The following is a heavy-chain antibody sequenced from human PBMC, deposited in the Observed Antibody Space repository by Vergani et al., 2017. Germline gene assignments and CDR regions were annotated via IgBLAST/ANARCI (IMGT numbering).Heavy chain of an antibody. CDR3: ARDQPYYDFWSGYTYYYYYYYMDV. J-gene: IGHJ6*03. D-gene: IGHD3-3*01. Sequence: QVQLVQSGAEVKKPGASVKVSCKASGYTFTSYGISWVRQAPGQGLEWMGWISAYNGNTNYAQKLQGRVTMTTDTSTSTAYMELRILRSDDTAVYYCARDQPYYDFWSGYTYYYYYYYMDVWGKGTTVTVSS. CDR2: ISAYNGNT. CDR1: GYTFTSYG. V-gene: IGHV1-18*01.